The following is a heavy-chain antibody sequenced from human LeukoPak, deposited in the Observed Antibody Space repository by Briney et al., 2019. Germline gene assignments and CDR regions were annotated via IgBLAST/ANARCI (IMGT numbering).Heavy chain of an antibody. CDR2: IVTAGDT. Sequence: GGSLRLSCAASGFTFSSYDMHWVREATGKGLEWVSAIVTAGDTYYPGSVKGRFTISRENAKNSLYLQMNSLRAGDTAVYYCARGPFDYWGQGTLVTVSS. J-gene: IGHJ4*02. CDR1: GFTFSSYD. CDR3: ARGPFDY. V-gene: IGHV3-13*01.